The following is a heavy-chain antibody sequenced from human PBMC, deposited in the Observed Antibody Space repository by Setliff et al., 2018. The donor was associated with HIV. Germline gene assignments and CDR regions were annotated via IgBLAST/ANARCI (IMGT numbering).Heavy chain of an antibody. Sequence: LRLSCVASGFTVISKSMSWVRQAPGKGLEWASVISGSGASTFYADSVKGRFTIARDNSKNTLYLQMNGLRDEDTAVYYCATVHPYSYYMGVWGKGTTVTVSS. V-gene: IGHV3-23*01. CDR3: ATVHPYSYYMGV. CDR2: ISGSGAST. J-gene: IGHJ6*03. CDR1: GFTVISKS.